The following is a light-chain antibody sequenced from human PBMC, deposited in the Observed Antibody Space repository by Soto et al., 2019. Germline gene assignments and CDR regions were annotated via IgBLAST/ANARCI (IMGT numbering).Light chain of an antibody. CDR3: QQSDNLPPT. Sequence: DIQMTQSPSSLSASVGDRVTITCQASQDIGNYLHWYQQKPGKAPNLLIYDASNLKTGVPSRFSGGGSGTHFTFSISSMQPEDFATYYCQQSDNLPPTFGPGTKVDIK. J-gene: IGKJ3*01. V-gene: IGKV1-33*01. CDR1: QDIGNY. CDR2: DAS.